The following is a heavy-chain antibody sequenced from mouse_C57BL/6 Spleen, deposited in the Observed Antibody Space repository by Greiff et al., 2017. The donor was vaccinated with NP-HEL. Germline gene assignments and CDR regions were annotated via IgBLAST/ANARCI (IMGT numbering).Heavy chain of an antibody. CDR3: ARVSTVVGRGYFDY. Sequence: EVQVVESEGGLVQPGSSMKLSCTASGFTFSDYYMAWVRQVPEKGLEWVANINYDGSSTYYLDSLKSRFIISRDNAKNILYLQMSSLKSEDTATYYCARVSTVVGRGYFDYWGQGTTLTVSS. V-gene: IGHV5-16*01. D-gene: IGHD1-1*01. J-gene: IGHJ2*01. CDR2: INYDGSST. CDR1: GFTFSDYY.